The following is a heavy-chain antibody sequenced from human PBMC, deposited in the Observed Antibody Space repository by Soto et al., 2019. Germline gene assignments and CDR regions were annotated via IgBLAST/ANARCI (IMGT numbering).Heavy chain of an antibody. CDR3: TRDSHFAFDY. Sequence: GGSLSLSCSASGFTFGDYALSWVHQAPGQGLEWVGFIRSKAYGGTTDYAASVKGRFTISRDATKSIAYLQMNSLNTENTAVYYCTRDSHFAFDYLGHGTMVTVSS. J-gene: IGHJ4*01. CDR2: IRSKAYGGTT. V-gene: IGHV3-49*04. CDR1: GFTFGDYA.